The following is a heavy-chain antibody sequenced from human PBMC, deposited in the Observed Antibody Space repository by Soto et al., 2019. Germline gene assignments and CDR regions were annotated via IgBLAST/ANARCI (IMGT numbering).Heavy chain of an antibody. Sequence: EVQLLESGGGLVQPGGSLRLSCAASGFTFSSYAMSWVRQAPGKGLEWVSAITGSGDSTYYADSVKGRFTVSRDNSKNKLYLQMNSLRAEDTAVYYCAKVFVFTIREGFDYWGLGTLVTVSS. V-gene: IGHV3-23*01. CDR3: AKVFVFTIREGFDY. CDR1: GFTFSSYA. D-gene: IGHD3-3*01. J-gene: IGHJ4*02. CDR2: ITGSGDST.